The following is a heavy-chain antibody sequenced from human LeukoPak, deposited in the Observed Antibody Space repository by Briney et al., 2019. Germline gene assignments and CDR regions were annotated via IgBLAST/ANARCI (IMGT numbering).Heavy chain of an antibody. CDR2: ISGSGGST. CDR3: AKMSYYDSSGYLRNFDY. J-gene: IGHJ4*02. D-gene: IGHD3-22*01. V-gene: IGHV3-23*01. Sequence: GGSLRLSCAASGFTFSGYTMNWVRQAPGKGLEWVSAISGSGGSTYYADSVKGRFTISRDNSKNTLYLQMHSLRAEDTAVYYCAKMSYYDSSGYLRNFDYWGQGTLVTVSS. CDR1: GFTFSGYT.